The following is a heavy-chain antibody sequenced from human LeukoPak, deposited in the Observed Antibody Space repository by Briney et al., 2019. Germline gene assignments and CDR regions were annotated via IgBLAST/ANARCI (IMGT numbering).Heavy chain of an antibody. CDR3: ARQHCSGGDCYFFA. CDR1: GFTFSSYG. CDR2: IWYDGNNK. Sequence: GGSLRLSCAASGFTFSSYGMHWVRQAPGKGLEWVALIWYDGNNKYYADSVKGRFTISRDNSKNTLYLQLNSLRAEDTAVYYCARQHCSGGDCYFFAWGQGTLVTVSS. V-gene: IGHV3-33*01. D-gene: IGHD2-15*01. J-gene: IGHJ5*02.